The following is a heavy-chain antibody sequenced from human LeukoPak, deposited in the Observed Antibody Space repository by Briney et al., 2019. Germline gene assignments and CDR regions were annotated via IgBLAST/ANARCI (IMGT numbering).Heavy chain of an antibody. CDR1: GFTFSNAW. Sequence: GGSLRLSCAASGFTFSNAWMSWVRQAPGKGLEWVGRIKSKTDGGTTNYAAPVKGRFTISRDDSKNTLYLQMNSLKTEDTAVYYCTTDGVVVAATLDYFDYWGQGTLVTVSS. D-gene: IGHD2-15*01. J-gene: IGHJ4*02. V-gene: IGHV3-15*01. CDR3: TTDGVVVAATLDYFDY. CDR2: IKSKTDGGTT.